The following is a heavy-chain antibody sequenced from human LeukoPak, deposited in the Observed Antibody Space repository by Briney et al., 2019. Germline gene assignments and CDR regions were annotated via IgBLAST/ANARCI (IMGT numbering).Heavy chain of an antibody. V-gene: IGHV4-61*01. CDR2: IYYSGST. CDR3: APRPSGSDRFLPYFDY. D-gene: IGHD1-1*01. Sequence: PSETLSLTCTVSAGSVSRDSYYWSWIRQPPGKGLEWIGYIYYSGSTNYNPSLKRRATISVDTSKNQASLKLSSVTAADTAVYYCAPRPSGSDRFLPYFDYWGQGTLVTVSS. CDR1: AGSVSRDSYY. J-gene: IGHJ4*02.